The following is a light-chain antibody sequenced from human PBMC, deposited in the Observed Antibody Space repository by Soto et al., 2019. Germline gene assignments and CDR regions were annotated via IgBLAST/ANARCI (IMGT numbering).Light chain of an antibody. V-gene: IGLV2-14*03. J-gene: IGLJ1*01. CDR2: DVS. CDR1: SSDVGGYNY. CDR3: SSYTSSTFGV. Sequence: QSALTQPASVSGSPGQSITISCTGTSSDVGGYNYVSWYQQHPGEAPKIIIYDVSSRPSGVSYRFSGSKSGNTASLTISGLQSEDEADYYCSSYTSSTFGVFGTGTQRTVL.